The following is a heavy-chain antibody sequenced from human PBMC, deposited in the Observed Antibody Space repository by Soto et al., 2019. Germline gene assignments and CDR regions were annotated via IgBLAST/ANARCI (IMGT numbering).Heavy chain of an antibody. D-gene: IGHD1-1*01. V-gene: IGHV1-69*13. CDR2: IIPIFGTA. CDR3: ARDHSNYYFDY. CDR1: GGSFSSYA. Sequence: VASVKVSCKASGGSFSSYAISWVRQAPGQGLEWMGGIIPIFGTANYAQKFQGRVTITADESTSTAYMELSSLRSEDTAVYYCARDHSNYYFDYWGQGTLVTVSS. J-gene: IGHJ4*02.